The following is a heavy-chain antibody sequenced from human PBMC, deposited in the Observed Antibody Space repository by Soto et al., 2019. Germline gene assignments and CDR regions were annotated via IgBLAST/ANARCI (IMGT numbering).Heavy chain of an antibody. CDR2: INHSGGT. J-gene: IGHJ4*02. CDR3: ARGRLGGAAN. V-gene: IGHV4-34*01. Sequence: SETLSLTCAVYGGSFSGYYWSWIRQPPGKGLEWIGEINHSGGTNYNPSLKSRVTISVDTSKNQFSLKLSSVTAADTAVYYCARGRLGGAANWGQGTLVTVSS. D-gene: IGHD3-16*01. CDR1: GGSFSGYY.